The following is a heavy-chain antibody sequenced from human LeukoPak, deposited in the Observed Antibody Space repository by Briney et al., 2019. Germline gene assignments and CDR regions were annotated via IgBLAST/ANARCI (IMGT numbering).Heavy chain of an antibody. Sequence: GESLKISCKGSGYSFTSYWIGWVRQMPGKGLEWMGIIYPGDSDTRYSPSFQGQVTISADKSISTAYLQWSNLKASDTAMYYCARPYCSGGSCYLYYFDYWGQGTLVTVSS. CDR1: GYSFTSYW. CDR2: IYPGDSDT. D-gene: IGHD2-15*01. V-gene: IGHV5-51*01. J-gene: IGHJ4*02. CDR3: ARPYCSGGSCYLYYFDY.